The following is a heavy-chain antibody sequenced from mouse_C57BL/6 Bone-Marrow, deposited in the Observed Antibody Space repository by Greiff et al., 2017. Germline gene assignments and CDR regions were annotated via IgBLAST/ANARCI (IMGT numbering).Heavy chain of an antibody. V-gene: IGHV1-81*01. J-gene: IGHJ3*01. CDR1: GYTFTSYG. Sequence: QVQLQQSGAELARPGASVKLSCKASGYTFTSYGISWVKQRTGQGLEWIGEIYPRSGNTYYNEKLKGKATLTADKSSSTAYMELRSLTSEYSAVYFCARDYYDYPFAYWGQGTLVTDAA. D-gene: IGHD2-4*01. CDR2: IYPRSGNT. CDR3: ARDYYDYPFAY.